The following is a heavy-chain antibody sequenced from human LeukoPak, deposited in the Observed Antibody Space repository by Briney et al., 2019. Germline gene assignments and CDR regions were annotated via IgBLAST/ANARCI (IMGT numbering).Heavy chain of an antibody. D-gene: IGHD3-22*01. V-gene: IGHV3-23*01. CDR3: AKIPYYYDSSGYYREFFDY. J-gene: IGHJ4*02. CDR1: GFTFSNYP. Sequence: GGSLRLSCTASGFTFSNYPINFVRQAPGKGLDWVSAISGSGATIYYADSVKGRFTISRDNSKNTLYLQMNSLRAEDTAVYYCAKIPYYYDSSGYYREFFDYWGQGTLVTVSS. CDR2: ISGSGATI.